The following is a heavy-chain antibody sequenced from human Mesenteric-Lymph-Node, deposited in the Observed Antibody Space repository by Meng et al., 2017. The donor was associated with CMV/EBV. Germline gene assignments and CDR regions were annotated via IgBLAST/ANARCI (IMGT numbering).Heavy chain of an antibody. CDR1: RFTFSSYE. CDR2: ISSSGSTI. V-gene: IGHV3-48*03. D-gene: IGHD3-22*01. CDR3: ARIPRGYSLGY. Sequence: GGSLRLSCAASRFTFSSYEMNWVRQAPGKGLEWVSYISSSGSTIYYADSVKGRFTISRDNAKNSLYLQMNSLRAEDTAVYYCARIPRGYSLGYWGQGTLVTVSS. J-gene: IGHJ4*02.